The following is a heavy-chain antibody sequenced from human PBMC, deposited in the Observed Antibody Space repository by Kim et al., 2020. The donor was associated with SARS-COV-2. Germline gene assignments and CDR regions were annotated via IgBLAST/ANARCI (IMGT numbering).Heavy chain of an antibody. D-gene: IGHD3-10*01. V-gene: IGHV3-30-3*01. CDR3: ARGSTMVRGGSDY. CDR1: GFTFSSYA. Sequence: GGSLRLSCAASGFTFSSYAMHWVRQAPGKGLEWVAVISYDGSNKYYADSVKGRFTISRDNSKNTLYLQMNSLRAEDTAVYYCARGSTMVRGGSDYWGQGTLVTVSS. CDR2: ISYDGSNK. J-gene: IGHJ4*02.